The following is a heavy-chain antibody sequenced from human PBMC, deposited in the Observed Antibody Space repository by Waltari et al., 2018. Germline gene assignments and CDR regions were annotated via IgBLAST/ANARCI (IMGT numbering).Heavy chain of an antibody. V-gene: IGHV3-9*03. J-gene: IGHJ4*02. CDR2: ISWNSGSI. D-gene: IGHD1-26*01. CDR3: AKDIKWELQYYCDY. Sequence: EVQLVESGGGLVQPGRSLRLSCAASGFTFDDYAMHWVRQAPGKGLEWVSGISWNSGSIGYADSVKGRFTISRDNAKNSLYLQMNSLRAEDMALYYCAKDIKWELQYYCDYWGQGTLVTVSS. CDR1: GFTFDDYA.